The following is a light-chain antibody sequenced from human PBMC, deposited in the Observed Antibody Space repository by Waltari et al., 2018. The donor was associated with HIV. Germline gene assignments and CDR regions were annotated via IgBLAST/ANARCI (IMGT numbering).Light chain of an antibody. CDR3: QQYYNWPPWT. CDR2: GAS. V-gene: IGKV3-15*01. Sequence: EIVITQSPATLSVSPGERATLSCRASPGIRSSLAWYQQRPGQAPRLLIYGASTRAAGIPASFSGSGSGTEFTLTISSLQSEDFALYYCQQYYNWPPWTFGQGTKVEIK. CDR1: PGIRSS. J-gene: IGKJ1*01.